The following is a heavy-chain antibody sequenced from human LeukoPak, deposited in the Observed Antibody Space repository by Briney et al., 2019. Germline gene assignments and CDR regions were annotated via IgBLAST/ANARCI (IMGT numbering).Heavy chain of an antibody. V-gene: IGHV3-23*01. CDR3: AKGLGIVPAARLCAFDI. J-gene: IGHJ3*02. CDR2: ISGSGGST. CDR1: GFTFSSYA. D-gene: IGHD2-2*01. Sequence: GGSLRLSCAASGFTFSSYAMSGVRQAPGKGLEWVSAISGSGGSTYYADSVKGRFTISRDNSKNTLYLQMNSLRAEDTAVYYCAKGLGIVPAARLCAFDIWGQGTMVTVSS.